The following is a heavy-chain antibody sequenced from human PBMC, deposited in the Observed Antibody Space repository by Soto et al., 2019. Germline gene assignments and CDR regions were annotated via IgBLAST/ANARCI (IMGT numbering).Heavy chain of an antibody. J-gene: IGHJ4*02. V-gene: IGHV3-30-3*01. D-gene: IGHD1-1*01. CDR3: VSRGISAFDH. CDR2: ISSDGSNE. Sequence: QVQVVESGGGVVQPGGSLRLCCAASRFTFSTYAMHWVRQAPGKGPDWVAFISSDGSNEYYADSVKGRFTISRDNSKKTLYLQMNSLRPEDTAVYCCVSRGISAFDHWGQGTLVTVSS. CDR1: RFTFSTYA.